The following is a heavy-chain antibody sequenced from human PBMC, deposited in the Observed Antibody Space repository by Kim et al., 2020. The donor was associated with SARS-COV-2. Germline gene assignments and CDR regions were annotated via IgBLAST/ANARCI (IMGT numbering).Heavy chain of an antibody. CDR1: GGTFSNYL. CDR2: VVPIFGTP. J-gene: IGHJ6*02. CDR3: ARAHSVYALHNGMDV. V-gene: IGHV1-69*13. Sequence: ASVKVSCKASGGTFSNYLISWVRQAPGQGLEWMGGVVPIFGTPNYAQQFQGRVSITADESTSTAYMELSSLRSDDTAVYYCARAHSVYALHNGMDVWGHGTTVTVSS. D-gene: IGHD2-8*01.